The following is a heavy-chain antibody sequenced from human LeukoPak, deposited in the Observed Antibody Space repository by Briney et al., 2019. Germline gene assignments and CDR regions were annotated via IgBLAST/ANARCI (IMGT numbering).Heavy chain of an antibody. V-gene: IGHV3-13*01. CDR3: ARGTGYSSSWIFDY. CDR2: IGTAGDT. J-gene: IGHJ4*02. CDR1: GFTFSNYD. Sequence: GGSLRLSCAASGFTFSNYDMHWVRQTTGKGLEWVSAIGTAGDTYYPGSVKGRFTISRENAKNSLYLQMNSLRAGDTAVYYCARGTGYSSSWIFDYWGQGTLVTVSS. D-gene: IGHD6-13*01.